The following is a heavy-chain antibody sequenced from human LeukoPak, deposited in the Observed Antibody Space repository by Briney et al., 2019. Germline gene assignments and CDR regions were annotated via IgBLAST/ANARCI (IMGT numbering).Heavy chain of an antibody. CDR2: ISYDGSNK. CDR3: ARDADYSGWYDSYFDY. CDR1: GLTFSSYA. Sequence: GGSLRLSCAASGLTFSSYAMHWVRQAPGKGLEWVAVISYDGSNKYYADSVKGRFTISRDNSKNTLYLQMNRLRAEDTAVYYCARDADYSGWYDSYFDYWGQGALVTVSS. D-gene: IGHD6-19*01. V-gene: IGHV3-30-3*01. J-gene: IGHJ4*02.